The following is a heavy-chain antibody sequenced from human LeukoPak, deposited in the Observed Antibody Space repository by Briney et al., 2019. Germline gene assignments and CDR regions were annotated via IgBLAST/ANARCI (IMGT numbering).Heavy chain of an antibody. D-gene: IGHD2-2*01. V-gene: IGHV1-46*01. CDR2: INPSGGST. Sequence: GASVKVSCKASGYTFTSYYMHWVRQAPGQGLEWMGIINPSGGSTSYAQKFQGRVTMTRDTSTSTVYMELSSLRSEDTAVYYCARQSCSGTGCWNLLDYWGQGTQVTVTS. CDR3: ARQSCSGTGCWNLLDY. J-gene: IGHJ4*02. CDR1: GYTFTSYY.